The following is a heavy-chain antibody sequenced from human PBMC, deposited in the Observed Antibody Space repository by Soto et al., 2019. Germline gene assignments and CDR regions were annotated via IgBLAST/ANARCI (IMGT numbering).Heavy chain of an antibody. CDR3: ARLGGSYAVPHFDP. CDR1: GIPINHYY. Sequence: SETPSLIFTVSGIPINHYYWTLIRQPPGKGLEWMGYIYYSGTTTNYNPSLKSRVTLSVDTSKNQFSLKLSSVTAADTAVYYCARLGGSYAVPHFDPWGQGTLVTVSS. V-gene: IGHV4-59*08. D-gene: IGHD1-26*01. J-gene: IGHJ5*02. CDR2: IYYSGTT.